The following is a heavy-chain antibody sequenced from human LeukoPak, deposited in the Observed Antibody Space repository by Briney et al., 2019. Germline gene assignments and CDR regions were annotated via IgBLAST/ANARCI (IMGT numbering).Heavy chain of an antibody. CDR3: ARGADFWSGYRHYYYYYMDV. CDR1: GGSISSSIYY. Sequence: PSETLSLTCTVSGGSISSSIYYWGWIRQSPGKGLEWIGSIYYSGSTYYNPSLKSRVTISVDTSKNQFSLKLSSVTAADTAVYFCARGADFWSGYRHYYYYYMDVWGKGTTVTVSS. D-gene: IGHD3-3*01. J-gene: IGHJ6*03. V-gene: IGHV4-39*07. CDR2: IYYSGST.